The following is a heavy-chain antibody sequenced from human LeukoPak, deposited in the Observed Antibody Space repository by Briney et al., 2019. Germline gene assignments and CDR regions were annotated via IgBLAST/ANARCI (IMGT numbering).Heavy chain of an antibody. CDR2: ISSSSSYI. V-gene: IGHV3-21*01. D-gene: IGHD6-19*01. Sequence: PGGSLRLSCAASGLSVSSNYMSWVRQAPGKGLEWVSSISSSSSYIYYADSVKGRFTISRDNAKNSLYLQMNSLRAEDTAVYYCARGVLSGWRIKEYYFDYWGQGTLVTVSS. CDR3: ARGVLSGWRIKEYYFDY. CDR1: GLSVSSNY. J-gene: IGHJ4*02.